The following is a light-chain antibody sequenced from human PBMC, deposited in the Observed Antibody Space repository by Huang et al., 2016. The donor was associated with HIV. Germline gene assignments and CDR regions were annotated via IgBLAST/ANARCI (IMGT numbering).Light chain of an antibody. V-gene: IGKV3-15*01. CDR3: QQYNNWPRT. J-gene: IGKJ1*01. Sequence: EIVMTQSPATLSVSPRERATLSCRASQSVSSNLAWYQQKPGQAPRLLIYAASNRATGIPARLSGSGSGTEFTLTISSLQSEDFAVYYCQQYNNWPRTFGQGTKVEIK. CDR2: AAS. CDR1: QSVSSN.